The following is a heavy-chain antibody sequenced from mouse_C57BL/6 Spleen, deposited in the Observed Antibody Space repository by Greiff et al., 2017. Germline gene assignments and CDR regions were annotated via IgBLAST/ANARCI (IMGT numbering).Heavy chain of an antibody. D-gene: IGHD2-3*01. CDR1: GYTFTDYY. CDR3: ASGGNNGYYEHYFDY. J-gene: IGHJ2*01. CDR2: INPNNGGT. V-gene: IGHV1-26*01. Sequence: VQLQQSGPELVKPGASVKISCKASGYTFTDYYMNWVKQSHGKSLEWIGDINPNNGGTSYNQKFKGKATLTVDKSSSTAYMELRSLTSEDSAVYYCASGGNNGYYEHYFDYWGQGTTLTVSS.